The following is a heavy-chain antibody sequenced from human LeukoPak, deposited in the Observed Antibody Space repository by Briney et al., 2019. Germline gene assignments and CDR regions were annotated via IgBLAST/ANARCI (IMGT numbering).Heavy chain of an antibody. CDR1: GFTFSDYA. CDR2: ISDSGGST. V-gene: IGHV3-23*01. CDR3: ARHDSFIPY. J-gene: IGHJ4*02. D-gene: IGHD3-16*02. Sequence: GGSLRLSCVAYGFTFSDYAMSWVRQAPGQGLEWVSGISDSGGSTYYADSVKGRCTISRDNSKNTVSLQMNNLRAEDTAVYFCARHDSFIPYWGQGTLVSVTS.